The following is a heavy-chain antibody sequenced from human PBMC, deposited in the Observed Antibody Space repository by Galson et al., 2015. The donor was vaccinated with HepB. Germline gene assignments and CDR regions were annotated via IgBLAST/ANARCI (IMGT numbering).Heavy chain of an antibody. J-gene: IGHJ2*01. D-gene: IGHD3-22*01. CDR3: ARGLAITSRRYLDL. Sequence: TLSLTCDVSGGSISSGAYSWSWIRQPPGKGLEWIGYIYYIGTTYYSPSLKSRVTISVEMSKNQFSLRLSSVTAADTAVYYCARGLAITSRRYLDLWGRGTLVTVSS. CDR2: IYYIGTT. CDR1: GGSISSGAYS. V-gene: IGHV4-30-4*07.